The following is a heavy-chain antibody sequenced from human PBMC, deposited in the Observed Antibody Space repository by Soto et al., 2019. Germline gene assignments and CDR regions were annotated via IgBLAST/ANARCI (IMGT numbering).Heavy chain of an antibody. CDR1: GFTFSSYA. CDR3: AKFYEIVVVTNPFDY. CDR2: ISGSGGST. J-gene: IGHJ4*02. Sequence: GGSLRLSCAASGFTFSSYAMSWVRQAPGKGLEWVSAISGSGGSTYYADSVKGRFTISRDNSKNTLYLQMNSLRAEDTAVYYCAKFYEIVVVTNPFDYWGQGTLVTVSS. D-gene: IGHD3-22*01. V-gene: IGHV3-23*01.